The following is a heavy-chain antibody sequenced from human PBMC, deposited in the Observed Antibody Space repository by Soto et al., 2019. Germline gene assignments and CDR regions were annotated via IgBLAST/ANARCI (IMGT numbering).Heavy chain of an antibody. Sequence: EVQLVDSGGGLVQPGGSLRLSCAASGFIFSNYVMSWVRQAPGKGLEWVSSISDSGGTSYYADSVKGRFTISRDNSKNTLYLQMNSLRADDTAIYYCANRPRALLTFDYWGQGTLVTVSS. CDR2: ISDSGGTS. D-gene: IGHD1-26*01. CDR3: ANRPRALLTFDY. V-gene: IGHV3-23*04. J-gene: IGHJ4*02. CDR1: GFIFSNYV.